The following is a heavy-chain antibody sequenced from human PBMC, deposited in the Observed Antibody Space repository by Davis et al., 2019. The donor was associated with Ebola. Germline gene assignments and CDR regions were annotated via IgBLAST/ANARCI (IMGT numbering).Heavy chain of an antibody. CDR3: AKYYVGPAGDV. D-gene: IGHD3-16*01. CDR2: IRYDGKNE. CDR1: GFVFRNYV. Sequence: GESLKISCAASGFVFRNYVMSWVRQAPGKGLEWVAFIRYDGKNEYYADSVKGRFTISRDNSKNTLYLQMNSLRAEDTAVYYCAKYYVGPAGDVWGQGTTVIVSS. J-gene: IGHJ6*02. V-gene: IGHV3-30*02.